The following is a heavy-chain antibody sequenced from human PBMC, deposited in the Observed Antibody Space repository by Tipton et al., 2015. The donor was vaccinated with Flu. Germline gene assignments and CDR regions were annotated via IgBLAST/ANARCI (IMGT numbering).Heavy chain of an antibody. J-gene: IGHJ4*02. Sequence: QVQLVQSGAEVKKPGASVKVSCKASGYTFTGYWMNWVRQAPGQGLEWVGSINPSNGDTRYAPKLQGRVTLTRDMSIATTFMDLSGLRFDDTAVYYCTRDSAPGWDCWGQGTLVTVSS. V-gene: IGHV1-2*02. CDR1: GYTFTGYW. CDR3: TRDSAPGWDC. CDR2: INPSNGDT.